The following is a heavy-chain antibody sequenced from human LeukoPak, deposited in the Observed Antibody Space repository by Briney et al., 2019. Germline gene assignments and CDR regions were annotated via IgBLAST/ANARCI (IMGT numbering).Heavy chain of an antibody. D-gene: IGHD3-10*01. CDR2: ISYDGNNK. Sequence: PGRSLRLSYAASGFSFSYYAMHWVRQAPGKGLEWVAVISYDGNNKYHADSVKGRFTISRDNSKNTLYLQMNDLRTEDTAVYYAARGRYYYGSGSPTDFEYWGQGTLVTVSS. CDR3: ARGRYYYGSGSPTDFEY. CDR1: GFSFSYYA. J-gene: IGHJ4*02. V-gene: IGHV3-30-3*01.